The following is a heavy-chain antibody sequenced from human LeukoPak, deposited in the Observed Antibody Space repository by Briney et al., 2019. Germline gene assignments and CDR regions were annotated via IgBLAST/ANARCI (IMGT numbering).Heavy chain of an antibody. V-gene: IGHV3-23*01. CDR2: PRRGGGTT. CDR1: GDNFNMLA. CDR3: AKEQRIRHCSEGVCMEGYYFDY. J-gene: IGHJ4*02. D-gene: IGHD2-8*01. Sequence: PGGSLRLSCTGSGDNFNMLAMHWLRDAPGRGLEWVSCPRRGGGTTNYADSVKGRFTISRDNSKNMVFLQMNSLRPEDTAVYYCAKEQRIRHCSEGVCMEGYYFDYWGQGSLVTVSS.